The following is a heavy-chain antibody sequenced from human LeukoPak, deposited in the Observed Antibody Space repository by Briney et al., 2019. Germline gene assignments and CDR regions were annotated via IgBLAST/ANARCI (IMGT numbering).Heavy chain of an antibody. CDR3: ARSTVAAAGDD. V-gene: IGHV3-66*01. CDR1: GFTVSSNY. CDR2: IYSGGTT. D-gene: IGHD6-13*01. Sequence: GGSLRLSCAASGFTVSSNYMSWVRQAPGKGLEWVSVIYSGGTTYYADSVKGRFTISRDNAKNSLYLQMNSLRAEDSAVYFCARSTVAAAGDDWGQGTLVTVSS. J-gene: IGHJ4*02.